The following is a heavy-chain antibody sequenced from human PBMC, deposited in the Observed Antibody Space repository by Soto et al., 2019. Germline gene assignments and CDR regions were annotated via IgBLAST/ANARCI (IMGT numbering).Heavy chain of an antibody. J-gene: IGHJ4*02. CDR3: ARGLSSPSAAGV. V-gene: IGHV4-39*01. D-gene: IGHD6-6*01. CDR2: VQDTGTT. CDR1: GGSVSSGVNY. Sequence: QLQLQESGPGLVKPSETLSLTCAVSGGSVSSGVNYWGWIRQSPGKGLEWIGSVQDTGTTHYNPSLPSRVPISVGTSKNQFSLNLNSVTAADTAVYYCARGLSSPSAAGVWGQGTLVTVSS.